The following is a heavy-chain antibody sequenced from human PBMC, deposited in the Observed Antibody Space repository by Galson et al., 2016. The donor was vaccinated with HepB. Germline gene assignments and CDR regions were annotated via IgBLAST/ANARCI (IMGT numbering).Heavy chain of an antibody. CDR1: GYTFTNYG. J-gene: IGHJ4*02. CDR2: ISGYSGST. Sequence: SVKVSCKASGYTFTNYGINWVRQAPGQGLEWMGWISGYSGSTKYAQKFQGRVTMTTDTSTNTAYMELRSLRSDDTAMYYCARDLGNVLGLDSFWGQGTVVTVSS. CDR3: ARDLGNVLGLDSF. V-gene: IGHV1-18*04. D-gene: IGHD3/OR15-3a*01.